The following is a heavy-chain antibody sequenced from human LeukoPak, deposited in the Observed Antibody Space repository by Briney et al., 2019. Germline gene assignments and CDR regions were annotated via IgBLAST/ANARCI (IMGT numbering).Heavy chain of an antibody. CDR2: INPRDGST. Sequence: ASVKVSCKASGYTFTSYYMHWVRQAPGQGLEWMGIINPRDGSTSYAQKFLGRVTMTRATSTSTVYMELSSLSSEDTAVYYCERAIYCSGGSCHWEFDYWGQGTLVTVSS. CDR3: ERAIYCSGGSCHWEFDY. J-gene: IGHJ4*02. V-gene: IGHV1-46*01. CDR1: GYTFTSYY. D-gene: IGHD2-15*01.